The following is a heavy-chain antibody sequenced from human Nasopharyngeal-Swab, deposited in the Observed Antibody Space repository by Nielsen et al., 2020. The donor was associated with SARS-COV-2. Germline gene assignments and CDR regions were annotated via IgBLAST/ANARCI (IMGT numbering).Heavy chain of an antibody. CDR1: GFTFSSYS. CDR2: ISSSSSYI. J-gene: IGHJ4*02. D-gene: IGHD3-3*01. V-gene: IGHV3-21*01. CDR3: ARSGELRFLEWLNTRPDY. Sequence: GGSLRLSCAASGFTFSSYSMNWVRQAPGKGLEWVSSISSSSSYIYYADSVKGRFTISRDNAKNSLYLQMNSLRAEDTAVHYCARSGELRFLEWLNTRPDYWGQGTPVTVSS.